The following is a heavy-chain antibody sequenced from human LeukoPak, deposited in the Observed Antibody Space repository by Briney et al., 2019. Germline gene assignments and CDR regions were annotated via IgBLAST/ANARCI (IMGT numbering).Heavy chain of an antibody. CDR1: GYPIGLDYY. CDR3: ARRSALPAANTIDY. V-gene: IGHV4-38-2*02. Sequence: PSETLSLTCKVSGYPIGLDYYWVWIRQAPGRGLQWIGGFHSGRIQYNSALKSRVTISVDTSKNQFSLKLSSVPAADTAVYYCARRSALPAANTIDYWGQGTLVTVSS. J-gene: IGHJ4*02. D-gene: IGHD2-2*01. CDR2: FHSGRI.